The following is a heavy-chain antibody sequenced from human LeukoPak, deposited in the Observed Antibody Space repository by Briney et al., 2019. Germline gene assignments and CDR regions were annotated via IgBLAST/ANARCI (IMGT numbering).Heavy chain of an antibody. CDR2: IYYSGST. D-gene: IGHD3-16*02. CDR1: GGSISSSSYY. V-gene: IGHV4-39*01. J-gene: IGHJ5*02. CDR3: ASCYTYNWFDP. Sequence: SETLSLTCTVSGGSISSSSYYWGWIRQPPGKGLEWIGRIYYSGSTYYNPSLKSRVTISVDTSKNQFSLKLSSVTAADTAVYYCASCYTYNWFDPWGQGTLVTVSS.